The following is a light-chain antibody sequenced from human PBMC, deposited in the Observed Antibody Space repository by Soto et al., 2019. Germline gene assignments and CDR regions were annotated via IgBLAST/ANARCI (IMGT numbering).Light chain of an antibody. J-gene: IGKJ2*01. CDR2: GAS. Sequence: EIVLTQSPGTLSLSPGERATLSCRTSQSVSSSYLAWDQQKPGQAPRLDIYGASSRATGIPDRFSGSGSGTDFTLTINRLEPEDFAVYFCQQFGSSPLYAFGQGTNLEIK. CDR3: QQFGSSPLYA. CDR1: QSVSSSY. V-gene: IGKV3-20*01.